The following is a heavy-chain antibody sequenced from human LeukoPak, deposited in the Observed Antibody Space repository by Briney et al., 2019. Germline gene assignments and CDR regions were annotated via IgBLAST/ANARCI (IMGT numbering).Heavy chain of an antibody. Sequence: GASVKVSCKASGYTFTSYGISWVRQAPGQGLEWMGWISAYNGNTNYAQKLQGRVTMTTDTSTRTAYMELKSLRSDDTAVYYCARAAYMIGAFDIWGQGTMVTVSS. J-gene: IGHJ3*02. CDR2: ISAYNGNT. CDR1: GYTFTSYG. V-gene: IGHV1-18*01. D-gene: IGHD3-16*01. CDR3: ARAAYMIGAFDI.